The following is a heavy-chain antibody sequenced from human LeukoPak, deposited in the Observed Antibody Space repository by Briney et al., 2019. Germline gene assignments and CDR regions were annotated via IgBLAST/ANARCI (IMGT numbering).Heavy chain of an antibody. D-gene: IGHD3-22*01. V-gene: IGHV3-30*18. CDR3: AKDIGGYYFLIDF. Sequence: PGGSLRLSCAASGFTFSSYWMSWVRQAPGKGLEWVAVISYDGSNKYYADSVKGRFTISRDNSKNTLYLQMNSLRAEDTAVYYCAKDIGGYYFLIDFWGQGTLVTVSS. CDR2: ISYDGSNK. CDR1: GFTFSSYW. J-gene: IGHJ4*02.